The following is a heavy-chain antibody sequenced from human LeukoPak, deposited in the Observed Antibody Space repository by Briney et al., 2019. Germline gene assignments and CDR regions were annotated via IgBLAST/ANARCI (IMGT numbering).Heavy chain of an antibody. CDR3: ARTFGPIDYSNYFGDDNWFDP. CDR1: GFTFSDYA. V-gene: IGHV3-21*01. Sequence: GGSLRLSCAASGFTFSDYAMNWVRQAPGKGLEWVSSISSSSSYIYYADSVKGRFTISRDNAKNSLYLQMNSLRAEDTAVYYCARTFGPIDYSNYFGDDNWFDPWGQGTLVTVSS. J-gene: IGHJ5*02. D-gene: IGHD4-11*01. CDR2: ISSSSSYI.